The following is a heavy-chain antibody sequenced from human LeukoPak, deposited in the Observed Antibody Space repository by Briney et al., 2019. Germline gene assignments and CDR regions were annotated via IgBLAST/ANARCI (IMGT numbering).Heavy chain of an antibody. J-gene: IGHJ4*02. D-gene: IGHD2-8*01. Sequence: SETLSLTCTVSGGSISSSSYYWGWIRQPPGKGLEWIGSIYYSGSTYYNPSLKSRVTISVDTSKNQFSLKLSSVTAADTAVYYCASARAGYAKYYFDYWGQGTLVTVSS. CDR1: GGSISSSSYY. V-gene: IGHV4-39*07. CDR3: ASARAGYAKYYFDY. CDR2: IYYSGST.